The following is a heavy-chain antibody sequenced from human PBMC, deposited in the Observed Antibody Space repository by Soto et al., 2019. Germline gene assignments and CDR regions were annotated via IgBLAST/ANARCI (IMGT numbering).Heavy chain of an antibody. D-gene: IGHD2-2*01. V-gene: IGHV1-2*04. CDR2: INPNSGGT. CDR3: AREYCISTSCATSGMDV. CDR1: GYTFTGYY. Sequence: GASVKVSCKASGYTFTGYYMHWVRQAPGQGLEWMGWINPNSGGTNYAQKFQGWVTMTRDSSISTAYMELSRLKSDDTAVYYCAREYCISTSCATSGMDVWGQGTTVTVSS. J-gene: IGHJ6*02.